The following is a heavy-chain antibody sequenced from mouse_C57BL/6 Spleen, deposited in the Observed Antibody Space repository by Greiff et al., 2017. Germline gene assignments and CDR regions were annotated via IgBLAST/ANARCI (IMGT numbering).Heavy chain of an antibody. J-gene: IGHJ3*01. Sequence: QVQLQQSGAELARPGASVKMSCKASGYTFTSYTMHWVKQRPGQGLEWIGYINPSSGYTKSNQKFKDKATLTADKSSSTAYMQLSSLTSEDSAVDYCVCSSSGGWFAYWGQGTLVTVSA. D-gene: IGHD3-2*02. CDR3: VCSSSGGWFAY. CDR2: INPSSGYT. V-gene: IGHV1-4*01. CDR1: GYTFTSYT.